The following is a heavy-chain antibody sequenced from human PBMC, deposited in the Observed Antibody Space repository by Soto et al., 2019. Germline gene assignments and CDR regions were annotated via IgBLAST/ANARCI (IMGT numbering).Heavy chain of an antibody. J-gene: IGHJ5*02. Sequence: HGESLKISCKGSGYSFTSYWIGWVRQMPGKGLEWMGIIYPGDSDTRYSPSFQGQVTISADKSISTAYLQWSSLKASDTAMYYCALSSGRPSRWFDPWGQGTLVTVSS. CDR3: ALSSGRPSRWFDP. CDR2: IYPGDSDT. CDR1: GYSFTSYW. V-gene: IGHV5-51*01. D-gene: IGHD3-10*01.